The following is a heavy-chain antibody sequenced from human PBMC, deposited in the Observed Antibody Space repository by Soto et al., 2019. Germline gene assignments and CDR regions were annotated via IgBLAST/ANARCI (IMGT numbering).Heavy chain of an antibody. D-gene: IGHD2-15*01. V-gene: IGHV1-69*13. CDR2: IIPIFGTA. Sequence: SVKVSCKASGGTFSSYAISWVRQAPGQGLEWMGGIIPIFGTANYAQKFQGRVTITADESTSTAYMELSSLRSEDTAVYYCAREGIVEMATKSPYYFDYWGQGTLVIVSS. CDR3: AREGIVEMATKSPYYFDY. CDR1: GGTFSSYA. J-gene: IGHJ4*02.